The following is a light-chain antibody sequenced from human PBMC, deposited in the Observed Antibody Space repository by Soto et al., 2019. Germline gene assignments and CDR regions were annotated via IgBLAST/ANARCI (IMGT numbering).Light chain of an antibody. Sequence: QSVLAQPASVSGSPGQSITTSCTGTSSDIGGYNFVSWYHQHPGKAPKLMIYEVSNRPSGVSDRFSGSKSGNTASLTISGLQAEDEADYYCSSFRSGTTLFGTGTKVTVL. V-gene: IGLV2-14*01. CDR1: SSDIGGYNF. CDR3: SSFRSGTTL. J-gene: IGLJ1*01. CDR2: EVS.